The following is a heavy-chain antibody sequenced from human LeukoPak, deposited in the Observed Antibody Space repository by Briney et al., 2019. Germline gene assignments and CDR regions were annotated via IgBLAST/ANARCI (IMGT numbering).Heavy chain of an antibody. D-gene: IGHD6-19*01. Sequence: KSSETLSLTCAVYGGSFSGYYWSWIRQPPGKGLEWIGEINHSGSTNYNPSLKSRVTISVDTSKNQFSLKLSSVTAADTAVYYCAIMKGIAVAGTLDYWGQGTLVTVSS. CDR1: GGSFSGYY. CDR2: INHSGST. J-gene: IGHJ4*02. CDR3: AIMKGIAVAGTLDY. V-gene: IGHV4-34*01.